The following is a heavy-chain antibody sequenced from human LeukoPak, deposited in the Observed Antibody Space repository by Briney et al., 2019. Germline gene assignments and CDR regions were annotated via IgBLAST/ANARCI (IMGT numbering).Heavy chain of an antibody. V-gene: IGHV3-21*01. Sequence: GGSLRLSCEASGFTFSDYTMNGVRQAPGKGLEWVSSISSDRSYIKYADPVKGRFSISRDNTKNSLFLEMRSLRIEDTAVYFSARDYYDSSASATFDHWGQGNLVTISS. CDR1: GFTFSDYT. CDR3: ARDYYDSSASATFDH. CDR2: ISSDRSYI. D-gene: IGHD3-22*01. J-gene: IGHJ4*02.